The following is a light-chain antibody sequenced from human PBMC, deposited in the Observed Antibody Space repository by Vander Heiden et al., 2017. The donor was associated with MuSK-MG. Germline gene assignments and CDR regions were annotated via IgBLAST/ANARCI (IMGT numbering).Light chain of an antibody. CDR3: LRRSNWAVT. CDR2: DAS. J-gene: IGKJ4*01. Sequence: EIVLTQSPATLSLSPGERATLSCRASQSVSSYLAWYQQKPGQAPRLLIFDASNRLTGIPARFSGSGSGTDFTLTMISLEPEDFAVYYCLRRSNWAVTFGGGTKVEIK. V-gene: IGKV3-11*01. CDR1: QSVSSY.